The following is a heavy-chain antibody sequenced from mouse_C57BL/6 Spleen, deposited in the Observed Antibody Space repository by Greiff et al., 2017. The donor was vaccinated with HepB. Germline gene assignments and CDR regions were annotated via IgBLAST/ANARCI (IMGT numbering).Heavy chain of an antibody. V-gene: IGHV1-80*01. Sequence: VQLVESGAELVKPGASVKISCKASGYAFSSYWMNWVKQRPGKGLEWIGQIYPGDGDTNYNGKFKGKATLTADKSSSTAYMQLSSLTSEDSAVYFCARGPLAHDFDYWGQGTTLTVSS. CDR2: IYPGDGDT. J-gene: IGHJ2*01. CDR1: GYAFSSYW. CDR3: ARGPLAHDFDY.